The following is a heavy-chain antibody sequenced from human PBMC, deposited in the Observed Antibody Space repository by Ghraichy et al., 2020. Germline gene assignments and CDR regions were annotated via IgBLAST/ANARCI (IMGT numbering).Heavy chain of an antibody. CDR1: GFTFSSYW. Sequence: GGSLRLSCAASGFTFSSYWMSWVRQAPGKGLEWVANIKQDGSEKYYVDSVKGRFTISRDNAKNSLYLQMNSLRAEDTAVYYCASMELGVCGSTSCPYYFDYWGQGTLVTVSS. V-gene: IGHV3-7*03. CDR2: IKQDGSEK. J-gene: IGHJ4*02. D-gene: IGHD2-2*01. CDR3: ASMELGVCGSTSCPYYFDY.